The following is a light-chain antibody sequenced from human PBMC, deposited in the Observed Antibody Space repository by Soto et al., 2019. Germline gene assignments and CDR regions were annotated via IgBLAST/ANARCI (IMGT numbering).Light chain of an antibody. V-gene: IGKV3D-20*02. CDR1: HSVSSSY. Sequence: EVVLTQSPGTLSLSPEERATLSCSASHSVSSSYLAWYQQRPGQAPRLVIYGAATGATGLTARFSGSGSGTAFTLTIISLEPEDFAVYYCQQRSNGLTFGGGTKVDI. CDR3: QQRSNGLT. CDR2: GAA. J-gene: IGKJ4*01.